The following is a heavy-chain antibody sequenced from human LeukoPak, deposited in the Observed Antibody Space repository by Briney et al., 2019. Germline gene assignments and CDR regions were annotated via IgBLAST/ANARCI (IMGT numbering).Heavy chain of an antibody. CDR2: ISYDGSNK. D-gene: IGHD3-3*01. CDR3: ARAPAYYDFWSGYQSRYNWFDP. CDR1: GFTFSSYA. Sequence: AGGSLRLSRAASGFTFSSYAMHWVRQAPGKGLEWVAVISYDGSNKYYADSVKGRFTISRDNSKNTLYLQMNSLRAEDTAVYYCARAPAYYDFWSGYQSRYNWFDPWGQGTLVTVSS. J-gene: IGHJ5*02. V-gene: IGHV3-30*04.